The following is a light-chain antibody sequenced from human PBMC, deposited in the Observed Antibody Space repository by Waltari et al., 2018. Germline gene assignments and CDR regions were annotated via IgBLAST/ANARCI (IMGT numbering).Light chain of an antibody. CDR3: QTGGHGTWV. CDR2: VDSDGSH. V-gene: IGLV4-69*01. CDR1: SGHSSNV. Sequence: QLVLTQSPSASASLRASVKLTCTLSSGHSSNVIAWLHQQPEKGHRYLMKVDSDGSHSKGDEIPVRFSGSSSGAERYLTISSLQSEDEADYYCQTGGHGTWVFGGGTKLTVL. J-gene: IGLJ3*02.